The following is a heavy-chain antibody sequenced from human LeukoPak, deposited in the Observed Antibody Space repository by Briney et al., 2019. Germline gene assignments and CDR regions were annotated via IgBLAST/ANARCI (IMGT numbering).Heavy chain of an antibody. CDR3: AREIGSHFDY. Sequence: PGGSLRLSCAASGFTFTGFQMNWVRQAPGKGLEWVSYISNSGNTIYYAASVKGRFTISRDNAKNSLYLHMNSLRAEDTAFYYCAREIGSHFDYWGQGTLVTISS. J-gene: IGHJ4*02. V-gene: IGHV3-48*03. D-gene: IGHD6-25*01. CDR2: ISNSGNTI. CDR1: GFTFTGFQ.